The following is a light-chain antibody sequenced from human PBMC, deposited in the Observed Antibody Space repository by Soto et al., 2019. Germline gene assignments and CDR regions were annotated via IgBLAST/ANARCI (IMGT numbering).Light chain of an antibody. Sequence: DIQMTQSPSTLSASVGDSVTITCRASQNIRNLLAWYQQKPGKAPNPLIYDASSLKSGVPSRFSGSGSGTDFTLTISSLQPEDFATYYCQQSYSTPRWTFGQGTKVDIK. CDR1: QNIRNL. CDR3: QQSYSTPRWT. CDR2: DAS. J-gene: IGKJ1*01. V-gene: IGKV1-39*01.